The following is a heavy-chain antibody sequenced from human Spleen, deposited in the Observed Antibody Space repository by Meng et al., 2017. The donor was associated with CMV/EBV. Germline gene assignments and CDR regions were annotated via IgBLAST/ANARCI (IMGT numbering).Heavy chain of an antibody. Sequence: FSKYDIHWVRQAPGQGLEWLGIIDPTGGRTKYAQKFQGRITMTRDTTRDTSTSTVYMELSSLRSDDTAVYYCASTLEEEMGYWGQGTLVTVSS. D-gene: IGHD5-24*01. CDR1: FSKYD. V-gene: IGHV1-46*01. CDR2: IDPTGGRT. CDR3: ASTLEEEMGY. J-gene: IGHJ4*02.